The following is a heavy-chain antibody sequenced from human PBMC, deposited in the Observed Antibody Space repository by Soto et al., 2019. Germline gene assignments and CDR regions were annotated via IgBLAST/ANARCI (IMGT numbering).Heavy chain of an antibody. V-gene: IGHV1-18*01. CDR1: GYTFTSYG. J-gene: IGHJ6*02. Sequence: SVKVSCKASGYTFTSYGISWVRQAPGQGLEWMGWISAYNGNTNYAQKLQGRVTMTTDTSTSTAYMELRSLRSDDTAVYYCAREGLGYCSSTSCSAAPVYYYYGMDVWGQGTTVTVSS. CDR3: AREGLGYCSSTSCSAAPVYYYYGMDV. D-gene: IGHD2-2*01. CDR2: ISAYNGNT.